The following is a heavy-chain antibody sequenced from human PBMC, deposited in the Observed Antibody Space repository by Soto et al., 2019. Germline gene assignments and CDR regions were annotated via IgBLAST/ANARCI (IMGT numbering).Heavy chain of an antibody. CDR2: MSNDGTSR. Sequence: QVHLVESGGGVVQPGRSLKLSCAASGFTFSSYGMHWVRQAPGKGLEWVAVMSNDGTSRFYADSVKGRFTISRDNSKNTLYLQMNSLRAEDTAIYYCAKVRVKAYYYYAMEVWGQGTTVTDSS. V-gene: IGHV3-30*18. D-gene: IGHD4-4*01. J-gene: IGHJ6*02. CDR1: GFTFSSYG. CDR3: AKVRVKAYYYYAMEV.